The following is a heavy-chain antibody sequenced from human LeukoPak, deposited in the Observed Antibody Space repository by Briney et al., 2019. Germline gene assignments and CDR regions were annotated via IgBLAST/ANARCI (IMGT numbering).Heavy chain of an antibody. D-gene: IGHD2-2*01. V-gene: IGHV3-23*01. CDR1: GFTSSDYT. CDR3: AKNRFCSSTNCPYDQ. Sequence: GGSLRLSCAASGFTSSDYTMNWVRQAPGKGLEWVSGISVSDDSTYYADSVKGRFTMSRDNSNNMLYLQMNSLRAEDTAVYYCAKNRFCSSTNCPYDQWGQGTLVTVSS. CDR2: ISVSDDST. J-gene: IGHJ5*02.